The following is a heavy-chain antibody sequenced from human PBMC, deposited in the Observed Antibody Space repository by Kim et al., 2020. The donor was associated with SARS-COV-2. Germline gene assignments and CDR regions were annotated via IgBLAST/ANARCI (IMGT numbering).Heavy chain of an antibody. J-gene: IGHJ6*02. CDR3: ARDRYYCSITTCYLGGMDV. Sequence: ASVKVSCKTSGYAFTSFYIHWVRQAPGHGLEWMGIIIPKNGTTSYAQNFQGRVILTRDTSTTTVYMELNSLRSDDTAVYYCARDRYYCSITTCYLGGMDVWGQGTTVTVSS. CDR2: IIPKNGTT. D-gene: IGHD2-2*01. CDR1: GYAFTSFY. V-gene: IGHV1-46*01.